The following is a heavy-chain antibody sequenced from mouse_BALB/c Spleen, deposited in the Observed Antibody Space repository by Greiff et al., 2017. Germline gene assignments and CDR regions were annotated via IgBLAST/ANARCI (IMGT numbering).Heavy chain of an antibody. V-gene: IGHV1S81*02. J-gene: IGHJ4*01. D-gene: IGHD1-1*01. CDR1: GYTFTSYY. CDR3: TRGGYYYGRGAMDY. Sequence: VHLVESGAELVKPGASVKLSCKASGYTFTSYYMYWVKQRPGQGLEWIGEINPSNGGTNFNEKFKSKATLTVDKSSSTAYMQLSSLTSEDSAVYYCTRGGYYYGRGAMDYWGQGTSVTVSS. CDR2: INPSNGGT.